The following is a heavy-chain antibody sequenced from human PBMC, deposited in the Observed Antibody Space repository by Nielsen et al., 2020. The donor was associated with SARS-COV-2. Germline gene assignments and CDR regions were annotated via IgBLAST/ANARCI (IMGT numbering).Heavy chain of an antibody. Sequence: GESLKISCAASGFSFRTSWMNWVRQAPGKGLEWVSTINNINGGETHYADFVKGRSTISRDTSKNTLFLQMSSLRVEDTALYYCTKEGSLGYFVSWGPGTLVTVSS. CDR3: TKEGSLGYFVS. D-gene: IGHD3-10*01. V-gene: IGHV3-23*01. CDR1: GFSFRTSW. CDR2: INNINGGET. J-gene: IGHJ4*02.